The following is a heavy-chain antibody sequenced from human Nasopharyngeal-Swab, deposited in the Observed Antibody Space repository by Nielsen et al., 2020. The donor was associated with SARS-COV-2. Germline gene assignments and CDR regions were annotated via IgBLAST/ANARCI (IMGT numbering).Heavy chain of an antibody. CDR2: IRSKANSYAT. V-gene: IGHV3-73*01. CDR1: GFTFGDYA. Sequence: GESLKISCTAPGFTFGDYAMHWVRQASGKGLEWVGRIRSKANSYATAYAASVKGRFTISRDDSKNTAYLQMNSLKTEDTAVYYCTRPYYGDLGHYWGQGTLVTVSS. CDR3: TRPYYGDLGHY. J-gene: IGHJ4*02. D-gene: IGHD4-17*01.